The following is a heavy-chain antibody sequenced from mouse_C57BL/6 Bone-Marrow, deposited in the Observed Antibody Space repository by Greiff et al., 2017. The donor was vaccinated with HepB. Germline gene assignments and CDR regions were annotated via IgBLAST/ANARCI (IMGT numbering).Heavy chain of an antibody. V-gene: IGHV1-42*01. CDR1: GYSFTGYY. J-gene: IGHJ4*01. CDR2: INPSTGGT. Sequence: VQLQQSGPELVKPGASVKISCKASGYSFTGYYMNWVKQSPEKSLEWIGEINPSTGGTTYNQKFKAKATLTVDKSSSTAYMQLKSLTSEDSAVYYCAGGYYAMDCWGQGTSVTVSS. CDR3: AGGYYAMDC.